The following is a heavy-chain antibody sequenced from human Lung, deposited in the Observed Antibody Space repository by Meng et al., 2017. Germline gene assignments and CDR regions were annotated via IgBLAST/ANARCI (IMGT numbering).Heavy chain of an antibody. CDR3: ARDGTGLAARSASGY. D-gene: IGHD6-6*01. CDR2: ISAYNGNT. V-gene: IGHV1-18*01. CDR1: GYTFTSYG. J-gene: IGHJ4*02. Sequence: QVQLLQSGAEVKKPGAPVKVSCNSSGYTFTSYGISWVRPAPGQGLEWMGWISAYNGNTNYAQKLQGRVTMTTDTSTSTAYMELRSLRSDDTAVYYCARDGTGLAARSASGYWGQGTLVTVSS.